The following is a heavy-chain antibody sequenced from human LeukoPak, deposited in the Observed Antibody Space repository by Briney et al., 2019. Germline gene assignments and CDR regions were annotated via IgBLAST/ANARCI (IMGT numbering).Heavy chain of an antibody. CDR2: INPSGGST. Sequence: ASVKVSCKASGYTFTSYYMHWVRQAPGQGLEWMGIINPSGGSTSYAQKFQGRVTMTRDTSTSTVYMELSSLRSEDTAVYYCARDPFRYTGSYSGGDYWGQGTLVTVSS. D-gene: IGHD1-26*01. J-gene: IGHJ4*02. V-gene: IGHV1-46*01. CDR3: ARDPFRYTGSYSGGDY. CDR1: GYTFTSYY.